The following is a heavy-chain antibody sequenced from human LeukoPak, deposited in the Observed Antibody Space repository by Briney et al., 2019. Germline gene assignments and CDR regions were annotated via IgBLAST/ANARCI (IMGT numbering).Heavy chain of an antibody. CDR2: ISAYNGNT. V-gene: IGHV1-18*01. Sequence: ASVKVSCKASGYTFTSYGISWVRQAPGQGLEWMGWISAYNGNTNYAQKLQGRVTMTTDTSTSTAYMELRSLRSDDTAVYYCATESYSGSYLYAFDIWGQGTMVTVSS. CDR3: ATESYSGSYLYAFDI. D-gene: IGHD1-26*01. CDR1: GYTFTSYG. J-gene: IGHJ3*02.